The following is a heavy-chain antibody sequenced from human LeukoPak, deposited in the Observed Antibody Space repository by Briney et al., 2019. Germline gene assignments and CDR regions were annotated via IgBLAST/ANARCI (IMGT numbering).Heavy chain of an antibody. J-gene: IGHJ3*02. D-gene: IGHD6-13*01. V-gene: IGHV5-51*01. CDR1: GYSFTSYW. Sequence: GETLKISCKGPGYSFTSYWIGWVRQMPGKGLEWMGIIYPGDSDTRYSPSFQGQVTISADKSISTAYLQWSSLKASDTAMYYCARHGSIAAAADDAFDIWGQGTMVTVSS. CDR2: IYPGDSDT. CDR3: ARHGSIAAAADDAFDI.